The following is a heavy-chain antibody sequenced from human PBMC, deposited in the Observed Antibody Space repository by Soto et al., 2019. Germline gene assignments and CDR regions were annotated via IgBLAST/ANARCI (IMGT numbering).Heavy chain of an antibody. CDR3: ARGFRDSSVYYGPLC. D-gene: IGHD3-22*01. V-gene: IGHV3-30-3*01. CDR2: ISYDGSNK. CDR1: GFTFSSYA. J-gene: IGHJ4*02. Sequence: PGGSLRLSCAASGFTFSSYAMHWVRQAPGKGLEWVAVISYDGSNKYYADSVKGRFTIFRDNSKNTLYLQMNSLRAEDTAVYYCARGFRDSSVYYGPLCWAQGTLVTVSS.